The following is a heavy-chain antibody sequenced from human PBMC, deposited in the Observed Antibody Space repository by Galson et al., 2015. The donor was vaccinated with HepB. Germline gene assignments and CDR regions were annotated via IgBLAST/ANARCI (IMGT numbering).Heavy chain of an antibody. Sequence: SVKVSCKASGYTFTNYYMHWVRQAPGQGLEWMGIINPSGGSTSYAQKFQGRVTMTRDTSTSTVYMELSSLRSEDTAVYYCARDPPGEEMVTITGSDYWGQGTLVTVSS. D-gene: IGHD5-24*01. CDR1: GYTFTNYY. J-gene: IGHJ4*02. CDR3: ARDPPGEEMVTITGSDY. V-gene: IGHV1-46*01. CDR2: INPSGGST.